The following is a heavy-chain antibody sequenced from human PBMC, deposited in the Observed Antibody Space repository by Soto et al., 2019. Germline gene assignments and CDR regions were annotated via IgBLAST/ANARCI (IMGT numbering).Heavy chain of an antibody. D-gene: IGHD1-26*01. J-gene: IGHJ4*02. Sequence: EVQLVESGGGLVKPGGSLRLSCEASGFTFSNAWMSWVRQAPGKGLEWVGRIKRNADGGTTDYAAAVKGRFTISRDDSKNTLYLQMNSLESEDTAVYYCAWVHLDYWGQGTLVTVSS. CDR3: AWVHLDY. CDR1: GFTFSNAW. V-gene: IGHV3-15*01. CDR2: IKRNADGGTT.